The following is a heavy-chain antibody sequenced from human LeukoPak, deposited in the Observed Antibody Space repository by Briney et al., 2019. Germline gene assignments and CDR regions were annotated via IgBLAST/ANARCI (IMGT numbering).Heavy chain of an antibody. Sequence: PSETLSLTCAVYGGSFSGYYWSWIRQPPGKGLEWIGEINHSGSTNYNPSLKSRVTISVDTSKNQFSLKLSSVTAADTAVYYREWSSGDFDYWGQGTLVTVSS. CDR3: EWSSGDFDY. CDR1: GGSFSGYY. V-gene: IGHV4-34*01. CDR2: INHSGST. J-gene: IGHJ4*02. D-gene: IGHD2-15*01.